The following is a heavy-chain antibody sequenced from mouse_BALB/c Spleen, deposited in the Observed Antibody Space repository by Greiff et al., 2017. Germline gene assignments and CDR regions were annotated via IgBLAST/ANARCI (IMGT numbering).Heavy chain of an antibody. J-gene: IGHJ4*01. CDR1: GYTFTSYW. Sequence: VQLQQPGAELVKPGASVKLSCKASGYTFTSYWMHWVKQRPGQGLEWIGEIDPSDSYTNYNQKFKGKATLTVDKSSSTAYMQLSSLTSEDSAVYYCARGGTGMVDYWGQGTSVTVSS. D-gene: IGHD4-1*01. V-gene: IGHV1-69*02. CDR2: IDPSDSYT. CDR3: ARGGTGMVDY.